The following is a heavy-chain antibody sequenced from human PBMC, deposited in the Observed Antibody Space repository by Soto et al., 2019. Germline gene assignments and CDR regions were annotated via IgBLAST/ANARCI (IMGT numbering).Heavy chain of an antibody. CDR1: GDSISNNKW. D-gene: IGHD3-16*01. CDR3: ARDSRLGFPDH. J-gene: IGHJ5*02. V-gene: IGHV4-4*02. Sequence: PSETLSLTCSVSGDSISNNKWWSWVRQPPGKGLEWIGEMHHSGSIHYNASLKSRATLSVDTSKNQFSLKLSSVTAADTAVYYCARDSRLGFPDHWGQGTLVTVSS. CDR2: MHHSGSI.